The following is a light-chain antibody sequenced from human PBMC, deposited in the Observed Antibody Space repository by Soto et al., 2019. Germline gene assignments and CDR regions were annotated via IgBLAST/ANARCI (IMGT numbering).Light chain of an antibody. CDR1: SSNIGSNY. J-gene: IGLJ3*02. Sequence: QSVLTQPPSASGTPGQRVTISCSGSSSNIGSNYVYWYQQFPGTAPKLLIYSNDQRPSGVPDRFSGSKSGASASLAISGLRSEDEADYYCSACDDSLSCWVFGGGTKVTVL. CDR3: SACDDSLSCWV. CDR2: SND. V-gene: IGLV1-47*02.